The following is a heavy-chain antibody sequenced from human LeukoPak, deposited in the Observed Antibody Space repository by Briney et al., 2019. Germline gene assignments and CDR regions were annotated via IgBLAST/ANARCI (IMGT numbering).Heavy chain of an antibody. D-gene: IGHD6-13*01. Sequence: ASVKVSCTASGYTFTGYYMHWLRQAPGQRLEWMGWINPNSGSTNYAQKFQGRATMTRDTSITTVYMELSRLISDDTAVYYCARIGKQLNWFDPWGQGTLVTVSS. J-gene: IGHJ5*02. CDR3: ARIGKQLNWFDP. CDR1: GYTFTGYY. V-gene: IGHV1-2*02. CDR2: INPNSGST.